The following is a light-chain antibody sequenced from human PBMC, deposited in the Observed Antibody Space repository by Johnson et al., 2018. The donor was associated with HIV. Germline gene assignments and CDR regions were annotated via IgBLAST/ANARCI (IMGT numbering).Light chain of an antibody. CDR2: ENN. V-gene: IGLV1-51*02. J-gene: IGLJ1*01. CDR1: SFNIGNNY. Sequence: QSVLTQPPSVSAAPGQKVTISCSGSSFNIGNNYVSWYQQLPGTAPKLLIYENNKRPSGIPDRFSGSKSGTSATLGITGLQTGYEADYYCGTWDSSLSAYVFRTRTKVIVL. CDR3: GTWDSSLSAYV.